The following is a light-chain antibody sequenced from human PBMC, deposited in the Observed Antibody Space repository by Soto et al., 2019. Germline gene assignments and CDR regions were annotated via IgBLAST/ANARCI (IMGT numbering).Light chain of an antibody. V-gene: IGKV1-39*01. Sequence: IQLTQSPPSLTATVGDSVTITCRASQSISGYLNWYQQKPGKAPNLLIYAASSLQSGVPSRFSGSGSGTDFTLTINSLHPEDFATYYCQQSYSTPITFGQGTRLEIK. CDR3: QQSYSTPIT. CDR1: QSISGY. J-gene: IGKJ5*01. CDR2: AAS.